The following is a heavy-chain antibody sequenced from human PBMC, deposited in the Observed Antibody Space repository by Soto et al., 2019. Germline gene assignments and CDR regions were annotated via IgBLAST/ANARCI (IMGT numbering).Heavy chain of an antibody. V-gene: IGHV1-18*01. Sequence: QVQLVQSGAEVKKPGASVKVSCKASGYTFTSSAISWVRQAPGQGLEWMGWISTYSGNTKYAQKLQGRVTMTTDTSTSTAYMELRSLRSGDTAVYYCANTSGWYYFDFLGQGTLVTVSS. CDR1: GYTFTSSA. J-gene: IGHJ4*02. D-gene: IGHD6-19*01. CDR2: ISTYSGNT. CDR3: ANTSGWYYFDF.